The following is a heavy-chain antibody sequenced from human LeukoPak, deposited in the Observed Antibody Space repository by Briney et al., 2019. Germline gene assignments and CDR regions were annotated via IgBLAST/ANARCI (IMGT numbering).Heavy chain of an antibody. J-gene: IGHJ4*02. CDR2: INHSRST. V-gene: IGHV4-34*01. Sequence: SETLSLTCAVYGGSFRGYYWSWIRQPPGKGLEWIGEINHSRSTNYNPSLKSRVTISVDTSKNQCSLKLSSVTAADTAVYYCARQSISGSSLSYFDYWGQGTLVNVSS. D-gene: IGHD3-22*01. CDR1: GGSFRGYY. CDR3: ARQSISGSSLSYFDY.